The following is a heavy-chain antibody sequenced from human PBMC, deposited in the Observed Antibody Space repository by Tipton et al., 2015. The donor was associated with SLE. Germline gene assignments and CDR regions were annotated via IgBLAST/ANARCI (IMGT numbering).Heavy chain of an antibody. CDR1: GGSFSGYY. CDR3: ARDPRRDIAAAGVPRY. V-gene: IGHV4-34*01. D-gene: IGHD6-13*01. Sequence: TLSLTCAVYGGSFSGYYWSWIRQPPGKGLEWIGEIYHSGSTNYNPSLKSRVTISVDTSKNQFSLKLSSVTAADTAVYYCARDPRRDIAAAGVPRYWGQGTLVTVSS. J-gene: IGHJ4*02. CDR2: IYHSGST.